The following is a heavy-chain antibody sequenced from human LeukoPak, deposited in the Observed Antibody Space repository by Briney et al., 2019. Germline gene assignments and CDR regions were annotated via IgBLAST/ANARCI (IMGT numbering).Heavy chain of an antibody. CDR2: IIPIFGTA. J-gene: IGHJ4*02. V-gene: IGHV1-69*13. CDR1: GGTFSSYA. CDR3: ARDEKHGPSSSWYEYYFDY. D-gene: IGHD6-13*01. Sequence: SVKVSCKASGGTFSSYAISWVRQAPGQGLEWMGGIIPIFGTANYAQKFQGRVTIAADESTSTAYMELSSLRSEDTAVYYCARDEKHGPSSSWYEYYFDYWGQGTLVTVSS.